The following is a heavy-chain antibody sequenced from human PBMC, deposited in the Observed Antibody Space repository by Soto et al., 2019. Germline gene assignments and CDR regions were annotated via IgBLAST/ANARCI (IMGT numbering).Heavy chain of an antibody. CDR1: GFTFSSYG. J-gene: IGHJ4*02. CDR3: ARGDYGDYPYYLDY. CDR2: IWYDGSNK. Sequence: QVQLVESGGGVVQPGRSLRLSCAASGFTFSSYGMHWVRQAPGKGLEWVAVIWYDGSNKYYADSVKGRFTISRDNSKNTLYLQMNSLRAEDTAVYYCARGDYGDYPYYLDYWGQGTLVTVSS. V-gene: IGHV3-33*01. D-gene: IGHD4-17*01.